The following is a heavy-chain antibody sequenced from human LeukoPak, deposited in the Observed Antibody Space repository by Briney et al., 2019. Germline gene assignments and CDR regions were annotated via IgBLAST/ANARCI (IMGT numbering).Heavy chain of an antibody. J-gene: IGHJ4*02. CDR3: TRVGYIDEGIDC. V-gene: IGHV3-7*04. CDR2: IKQDGSKK. Sequence: GGSLRLSCVASGFPFSSYWMTWVRQAPGKGLEWVANIKQDGSKKSYVDSVKGRFTISRDNAKNSLYLQMNSLRAEDTAIYYCTRVGYIDEGIDCWGQGTLVTVSS. D-gene: IGHD5-24*01. CDR1: GFPFSSYW.